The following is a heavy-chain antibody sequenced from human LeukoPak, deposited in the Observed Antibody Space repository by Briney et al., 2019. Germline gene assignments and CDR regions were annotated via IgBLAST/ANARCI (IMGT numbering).Heavy chain of an antibody. D-gene: IGHD6-13*01. J-gene: IGHJ4*02. CDR1: EFTFSSYW. Sequence: QPGGSLRLSSAASEFTFSSYWMSWVRQAPGKGLEWVANIKQDGSEKYSVDSVKGRFTISRDNAKNSLYLQMNSLRAEDTAVYYCARDEEGSSWYEWGQGALVTVSS. CDR3: ARDEEGSSWYE. V-gene: IGHV3-7*01. CDR2: IKQDGSEK.